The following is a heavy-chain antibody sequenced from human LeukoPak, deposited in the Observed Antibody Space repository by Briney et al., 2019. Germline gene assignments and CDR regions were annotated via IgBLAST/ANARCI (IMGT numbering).Heavy chain of an antibody. CDR3: ARGTYYYDSSGYYSNWFDP. D-gene: IGHD3-22*01. Sequence: SETLSLTCTVSGGSISSYYWSWIRQPPGKGLEWIGYIYYSGSTNYNPSLKSRVTISVDTSKNQFSLKLSSVPAADTAVYYCARGTYYYDSSGYYSNWFDPWGQGTLVTVSS. V-gene: IGHV4-59*12. CDR2: IYYSGST. CDR1: GGSISSYY. J-gene: IGHJ5*02.